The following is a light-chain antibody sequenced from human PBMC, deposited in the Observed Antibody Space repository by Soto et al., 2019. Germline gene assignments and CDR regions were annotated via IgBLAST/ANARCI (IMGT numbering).Light chain of an antibody. CDR2: VAS. CDR1: QSISNY. Sequence: DIQMTPSPSSLSASVGDRVTITCRASQSISNYLSWYQQKPGKAPKLVINVASTLRSGVPSRFSGSESGTDFPPAISSLQPEDFATYYCQQSSSTPQTFGGGTRVEMK. J-gene: IGKJ4*01. V-gene: IGKV1-39*01. CDR3: QQSSSTPQT.